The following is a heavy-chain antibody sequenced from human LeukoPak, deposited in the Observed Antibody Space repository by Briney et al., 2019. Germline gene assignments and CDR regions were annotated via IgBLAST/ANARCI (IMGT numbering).Heavy chain of an antibody. J-gene: IGHJ4*02. D-gene: IGHD3/OR15-3a*01. Sequence: GGSLRLSCAASGFTFSDYYMSWIRQAPGKGLEWLSYISESGDTINHADSVKGRFTISRDNGKSSLYLQMNSLRAEDTAVYYCARALRDLTAWGQGTLVTVSS. CDR1: GFTFSDYY. V-gene: IGHV3-11*01. CDR3: ARALRDLTA. CDR2: ISESGDTI.